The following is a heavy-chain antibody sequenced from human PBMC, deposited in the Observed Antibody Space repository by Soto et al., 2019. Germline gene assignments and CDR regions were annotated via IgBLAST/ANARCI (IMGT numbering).Heavy chain of an antibody. J-gene: IGHJ4*02. V-gene: IGHV4-59*08. Sequence: PSETLSLTCTVSGGSISSYYWSWIRQPPGKGLEWIGYIYYSGSTNYNPSLKSRVTISVDTSKNQFSLKLSSVTAADTAVYYCARDSQGDYYFDYCGQGTLVSVSS. CDR3: ARDSQGDYYFDY. CDR2: IYYSGST. CDR1: GGSISSYY. D-gene: IGHD3-16*01.